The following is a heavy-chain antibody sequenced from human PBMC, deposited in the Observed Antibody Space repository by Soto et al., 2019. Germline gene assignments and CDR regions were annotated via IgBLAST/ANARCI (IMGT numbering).Heavy chain of an antibody. CDR3: AKPSGGSYPESRVFDS. CDR2: MSTTGGNT. CDR1: GFTFYSSA. Sequence: AGSLRLSCAASGFTFYSSAISWVRQAPGEGREWVSAMSTTGGNTLYADSVKGRFTISRDNSKNTLYLQMNSLRAEDTAIYYCAKPSGGSYPESRVFDSWGQGTRVTVSS. D-gene: IGHD1-26*01. V-gene: IGHV3-23*01. J-gene: IGHJ4*02.